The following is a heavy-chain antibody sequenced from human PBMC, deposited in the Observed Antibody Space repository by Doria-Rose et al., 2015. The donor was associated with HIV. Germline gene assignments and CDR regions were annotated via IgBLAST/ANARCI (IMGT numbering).Heavy chain of an antibody. CDR3: ARIKSSRWYHKYYFDF. J-gene: IGHJ4*02. CDR2: IFSDDER. Sequence: QVQLVQSGPVLVKPTETLTLTCTVSGVSLSSPGMGVSWIRQPPGKALEWPANIFSDDERSYKTSLKSRLTISRGTSESQVVLTMTDMDPVDTATYYCARIKSSRWYHKYYFDFWGQGTLVIVSA. V-gene: IGHV2-26*01. D-gene: IGHD6-13*01. CDR1: GVSLSSPGMG.